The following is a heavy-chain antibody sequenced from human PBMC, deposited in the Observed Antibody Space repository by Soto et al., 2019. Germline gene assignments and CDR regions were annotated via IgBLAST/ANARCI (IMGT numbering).Heavy chain of an antibody. V-gene: IGHV4-34*01. Sequence: PSETLSLTCAVYGGSFSGYYWSWIRQPPGKGLEWIGEINHSGSTNYNPSLKSRVTISVDTSKNQFSLKLSSVTAADTAVYYCASAPRSSSEDIVVVPAAQPGYYYYMHVWGKGTTVTVSS. D-gene: IGHD2-2*01. CDR3: ASAPRSSSEDIVVVPAAQPGYYYYMHV. CDR2: INHSGST. CDR1: GGSFSGYY. J-gene: IGHJ6*03.